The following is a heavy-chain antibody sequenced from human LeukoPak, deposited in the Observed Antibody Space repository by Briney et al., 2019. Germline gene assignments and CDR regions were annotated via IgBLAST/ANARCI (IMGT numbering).Heavy chain of an antibody. CDR3: AREYRRVAGKSPGIDY. D-gene: IGHD6-19*01. CDR2: VSGSGVNT. V-gene: IGHV3-23*01. Sequence: PGGSLRLSCAASGFTFNNYAISWVRQAPGKGLEWVSAVSGSGVNTYYADSVKGRFTISRDNSKNTLYLQMNSLRGEDTAVYYCAREYRRVAGKSPGIDYWGKGTLVTVSS. CDR1: GFTFNNYA. J-gene: IGHJ4*02.